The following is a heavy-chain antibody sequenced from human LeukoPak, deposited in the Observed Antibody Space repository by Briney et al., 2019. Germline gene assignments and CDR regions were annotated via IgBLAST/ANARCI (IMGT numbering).Heavy chain of an antibody. Sequence: SETLSLTCTVSGGSISSYYWSWIRQPPGKGLEWIGYIYYSGSTNYNPSLKSRVTISVDTSKNQFSLKLSSVTAADTAVYYCARALSPVAAPTDYWGQGTLVTVSS. CDR2: IYYSGST. V-gene: IGHV4-59*01. CDR1: GGSISSYY. D-gene: IGHD6-19*01. J-gene: IGHJ4*02. CDR3: ARALSPVAAPTDY.